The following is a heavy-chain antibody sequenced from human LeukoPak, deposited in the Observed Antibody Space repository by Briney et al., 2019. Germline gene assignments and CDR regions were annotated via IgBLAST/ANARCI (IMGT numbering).Heavy chain of an antibody. CDR2: ISISGSTI. CDR3: EELGITMIGGV. D-gene: IGHD3-10*02. V-gene: IGHV3-48*03. CDR1: GFTFSSYE. J-gene: IGHJ6*04. Sequence: GGSLRLSCAASGFTFSSYEMNWVRQAPGKGLEWVSYISISGSTIYYADSVKGRFTISTDNAKNSLYLQMKSLRAEDTAVYYCEELGITMIGGVWGKGTTVTISS.